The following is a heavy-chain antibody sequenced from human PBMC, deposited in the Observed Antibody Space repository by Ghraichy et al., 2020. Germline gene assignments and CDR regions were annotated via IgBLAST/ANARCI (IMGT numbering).Heavy chain of an antibody. J-gene: IGHJ5*02. CDR1: GGSISSYY. D-gene: IGHD3-10*01. V-gene: IGHV4-59*01. CDR2: IYYSGST. CDR3: ARSRTMVRGGEFDP. Sequence: SETLSLTCTVSGGSISSYYWSWIRQPPGKGLEWIGSIYYSGSTNYNPSLKSRVTISVDTSKNQFSLKLSSVTAADTAVYYCARSRTMVRGGEFDPWGQGTLVTVSS.